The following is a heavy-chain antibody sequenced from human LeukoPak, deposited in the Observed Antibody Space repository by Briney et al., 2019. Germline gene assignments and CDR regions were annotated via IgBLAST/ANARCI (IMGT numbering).Heavy chain of an antibody. CDR1: GYTFTSYG. V-gene: IGHV1-18*01. CDR2: ISAYNGNT. CDR3: AREAGGGDFYYFDY. Sequence: ASVKVSCKASGYTFTSYGISWVRQAPGQGLEWMGWISAYNGNTNYAQKLQGRVTMATDTSTSTAYMELRSLRSDDTAVYYCAREAGGGDFYYFDYWGQGTLVTVSS. J-gene: IGHJ4*02. D-gene: IGHD2-21*02.